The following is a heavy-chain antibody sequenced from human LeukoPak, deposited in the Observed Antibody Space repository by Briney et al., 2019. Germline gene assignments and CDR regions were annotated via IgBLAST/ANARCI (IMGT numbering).Heavy chain of an antibody. Sequence: PSETLSLTCTVSGDSISSSSYFWGWIRQPPGKGLEWIGSIYYSGSTFYNLSLKGRVTISVDTSKNQFSLKLSSVTAADTAVYYCARRPISYFEKWGLGTLVTVSS. V-gene: IGHV4-39*01. CDR3: ARRPISYFEK. CDR1: GDSISSSSYF. J-gene: IGHJ4*02. CDR2: IYYSGST.